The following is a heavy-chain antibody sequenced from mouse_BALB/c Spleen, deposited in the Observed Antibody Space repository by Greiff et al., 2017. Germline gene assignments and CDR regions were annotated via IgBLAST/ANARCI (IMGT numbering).Heavy chain of an antibody. CDR2: INSNGGST. Sequence: EVKLMESGGGLVQPGGSLKLSCAASGFTFSSYGMSWVRQTPDKRLELVATINSNGGSTYYPDSVKGRFTISRDNAKNTLYLQMSSLKSEDTAMYYCARDRDYYGSSYGWYFDVWGAGTTVTVSS. D-gene: IGHD1-1*01. CDR3: ARDRDYYGSSYGWYFDV. CDR1: GFTFSSYG. V-gene: IGHV5-6-3*01. J-gene: IGHJ1*01.